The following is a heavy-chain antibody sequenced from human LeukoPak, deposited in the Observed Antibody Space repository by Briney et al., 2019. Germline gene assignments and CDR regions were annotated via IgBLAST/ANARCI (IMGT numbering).Heavy chain of an antibody. CDR3: ARSPSSIAARPAHFDY. Sequence: GASVKVSCKASGYTFTGYYMHWVRQAPGQGLEWMGWINPNSGGTNYAQKFQGRVTMTRDTSISTAYMELSSLRSEDTAVYYCARSPSSIAARPAHFDYWGQGTLVTVSS. J-gene: IGHJ4*02. D-gene: IGHD6-6*01. V-gene: IGHV1-2*02. CDR2: INPNSGGT. CDR1: GYTFTGYY.